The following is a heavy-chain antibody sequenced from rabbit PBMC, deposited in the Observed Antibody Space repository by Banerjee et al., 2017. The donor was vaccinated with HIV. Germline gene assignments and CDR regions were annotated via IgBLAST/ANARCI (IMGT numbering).Heavy chain of an antibody. J-gene: IGHJ4*01. CDR3: ARGTSSSAYYSGSLNL. V-gene: IGHV1S45*01. CDR1: GFSFSSGYY. D-gene: IGHD1-1*01. CDR2: IYTSSGST. Sequence: QEQLVESGGGLVKPGASLTLTCTASGFSFSSGYYMSWVRQAPGKGLEWIACIYTSSGSTYYANWAKGRFTISKTSSTTVTLQLTSLTVADTATYFCARGTSSSAYYSGSLNLWGPGTLVTVS.